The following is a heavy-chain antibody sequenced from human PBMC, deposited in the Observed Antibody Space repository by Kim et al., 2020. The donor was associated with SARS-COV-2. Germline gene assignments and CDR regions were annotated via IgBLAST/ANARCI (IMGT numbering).Heavy chain of an antibody. D-gene: IGHD2-2*01. CDR2: IIPIFGTA. CDR1: GGTFSSYA. CDR3: ARDEEGLDVVVPAATSGLLSYYYYGMDV. J-gene: IGHJ6*02. Sequence: SVKVSCKASGGTFSSYAISWVRQAPGQGLEWMGGIIPIFGTANYAQKFQGRVTITADESTSTAYMELSSLRSEDTAVYYCARDEEGLDVVVPAATSGLLSYYYYGMDVWGQGTTVTVSS. V-gene: IGHV1-69*13.